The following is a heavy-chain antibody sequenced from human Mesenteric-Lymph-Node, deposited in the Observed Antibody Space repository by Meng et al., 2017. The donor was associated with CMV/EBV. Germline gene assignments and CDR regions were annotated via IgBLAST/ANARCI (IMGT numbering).Heavy chain of an antibody. CDR2: IKQDGSEK. CDR1: GGSFSGYY. J-gene: IGHJ4*02. V-gene: IGHV3-7*01. Sequence: ETLSLTCAVYGGSFSGYYWSWIRQPPGKGLEWVANIKQDGSEKYYVDSVKGRFTISRDNAKNSLYLQMNSLRAEDTAVYYCARGSTAQYWGQGTLVTVSS. CDR3: ARGSTAQY.